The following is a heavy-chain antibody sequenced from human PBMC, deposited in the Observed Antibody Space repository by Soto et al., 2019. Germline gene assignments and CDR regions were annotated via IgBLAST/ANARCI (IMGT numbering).Heavy chain of an antibody. V-gene: IGHV3-9*01. CDR3: AKDGHTITRYFDY. D-gene: IGHD5-12*01. CDR2: ISWNSGSI. Sequence: EVQLVESGGGLVQPGRSLRLSCAASGFTFDDYAMHWVRQAPGKGLEWVSGISWNSGSIGYADSVKGRFTISRDNAKKSLYLQMNSLRAEDTALYYCAKDGHTITRYFDYWGQGTLVTVSS. CDR1: GFTFDDYA. J-gene: IGHJ4*02.